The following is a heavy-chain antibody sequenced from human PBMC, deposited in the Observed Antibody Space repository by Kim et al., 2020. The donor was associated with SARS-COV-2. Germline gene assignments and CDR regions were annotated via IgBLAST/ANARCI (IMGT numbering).Heavy chain of an antibody. V-gene: IGHV1-18*01. Sequence: ASVKVSCKTSGYTFTNFGLTWVRQAPGQGLEWLGWVRTDTVNTNNALRLQGRASLTVDRTTSTAYLELRSLRSDDTAVYFCARSRDAVVPTTVLDYWGQGTLVTVSS. J-gene: IGHJ4*02. CDR1: GYTFTNFG. CDR2: VRTDTVNT. CDR3: ARSRDAVVPTTVLDY. D-gene: IGHD2-21*01.